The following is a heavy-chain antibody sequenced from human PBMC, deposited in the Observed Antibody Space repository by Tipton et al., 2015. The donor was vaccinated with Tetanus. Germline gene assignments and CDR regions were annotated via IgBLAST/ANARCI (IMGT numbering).Heavy chain of an antibody. V-gene: IGHV4-34*01. Sequence: TLSLTCAVYGASFSDYYWSWIRQAPGKGLEWIGEINHSGNTNHNPSLKSRVTLSVDTSKNQFFLRLTSVTSADTAVYYCARANYDNSKKGPFDSWGQGTLVIVSS. CDR2: INHSGNT. CDR3: ARANYDNSKKGPFDS. J-gene: IGHJ4*02. CDR1: GASFSDYY. D-gene: IGHD3-3*01.